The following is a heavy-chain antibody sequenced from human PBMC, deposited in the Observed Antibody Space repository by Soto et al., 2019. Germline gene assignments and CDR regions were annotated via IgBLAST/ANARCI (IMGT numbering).Heavy chain of an antibody. D-gene: IGHD3-22*01. CDR1: GGSISSGGYY. Sequence: SETLSLTCTVSGGSISSGGYYWSWIRQHPGKGLEWIGYIYYSGSTYYNPSLKSRVTISVDTSKNQFSLKLSSVTAADTAVYYSERAPGMIWPFDYWGQGTLVTVS. J-gene: IGHJ4*02. CDR2: IYYSGST. CDR3: ERAPGMIWPFDY. V-gene: IGHV4-31*03.